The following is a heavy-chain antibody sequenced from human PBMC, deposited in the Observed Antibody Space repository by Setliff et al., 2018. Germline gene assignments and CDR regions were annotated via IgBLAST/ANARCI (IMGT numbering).Heavy chain of an antibody. D-gene: IGHD2-2*01. J-gene: IGHJ4*02. CDR3: ARQGCSSTSCHSIDY. V-gene: IGHV5-51*01. CDR2: IYPGDSDT. CDR1: GYSFTTYW. Sequence: GESLKLSCKGSGYSFTTYWIGWVRQMPGKGLEWMGIIYPGDSDTRYSPSFQGQVTISADKSISTAYLQLSSLKASDTAIYYCARQGCSSTSCHSIDYWGQGTLVTVSS.